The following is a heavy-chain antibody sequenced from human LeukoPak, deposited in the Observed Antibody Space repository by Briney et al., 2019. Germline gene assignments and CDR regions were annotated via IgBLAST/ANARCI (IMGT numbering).Heavy chain of an antibody. Sequence: SETLSLTCTVSGGSISSSSYYWGWIRQPPGKGLEWIGSIYYSGSTYYNPSLKSRVTISVDTSKNQFSLKLSSVTAADTAVYYCARRIDRLVRGVILNWFDPWGQGTLVTVSS. CDR3: ARRIDRLVRGVILNWFDP. CDR2: IYYSGST. V-gene: IGHV4-39*01. J-gene: IGHJ5*02. D-gene: IGHD3-10*01. CDR1: GGSISSSSYY.